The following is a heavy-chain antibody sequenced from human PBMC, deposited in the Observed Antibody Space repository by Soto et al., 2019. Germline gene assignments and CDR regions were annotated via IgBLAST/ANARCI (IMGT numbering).Heavy chain of an antibody. V-gene: IGHV3-72*01. J-gene: IGHJ4*02. CDR1: GLIVSDHY. CDR2: TGNKANSYTT. D-gene: IGHD1-26*01. Sequence: EVQLVESGGGLVQPGGSLRLSCAAAGLIVSDHYMDWVRQAPGKGLEWVGRTGNKANSYTTEYVASVKGRFTISRDVSMNSLYLQMSSVRAESTFTYYSALLEGAKEQFDYWGQGVLVTVSS. CDR3: ALLEGAKEQFDY.